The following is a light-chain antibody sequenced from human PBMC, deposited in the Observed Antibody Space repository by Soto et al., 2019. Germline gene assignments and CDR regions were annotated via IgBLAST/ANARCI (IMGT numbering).Light chain of an antibody. CDR3: QQYGNSSLT. J-gene: IGKJ4*01. CDR2: GAS. V-gene: IGKV3-20*01. Sequence: EIVLTQSPGTLSLSPGERATLSCRASQNVGSNYLAWYQQKPGQAPRLHIYGASSRATGIPDRFSGSGSGTDFTLTISRLEPEDFAVYYCQQYGNSSLTFGGGTKVEIQ. CDR1: QNVGSNY.